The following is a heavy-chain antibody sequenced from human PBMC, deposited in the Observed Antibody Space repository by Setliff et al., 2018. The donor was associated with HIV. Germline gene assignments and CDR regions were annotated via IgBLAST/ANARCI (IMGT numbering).Heavy chain of an antibody. CDR1: GFTVSRNY. V-gene: IGHV3-66*01. J-gene: IGHJ4*01. CDR3: ARVYDSSGYSLSIPGY. CDR2: IYSDGRT. Sequence: GESLKISCAASGFTVSRNYMSWVRQAPGKGLEWVSIIYSDGRTYYADSVKGRFTISRDNSKNMLYLQMNSLRAEDTALYYCARVYDSSGYSLSIPGYWGQGTLVTVSS. D-gene: IGHD3-22*01.